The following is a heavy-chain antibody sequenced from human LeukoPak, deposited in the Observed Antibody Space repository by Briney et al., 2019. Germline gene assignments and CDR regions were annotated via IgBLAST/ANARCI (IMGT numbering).Heavy chain of an antibody. J-gene: IGHJ4*02. V-gene: IGHV5-51*01. CDR3: ARHVSPNSWFYFDF. Sequence: GESLKISCKASGYSFTNYIIAWVRHKPGKGLEWMGIIHPTDSDTRYNPSFQGQVTISVDTSISTAYLQWGSLEASDTAMYYCARHVSPNSWFYFDFWGQGTLVTVSS. CDR2: IHPTDSDT. D-gene: IGHD6-13*01. CDR1: GYSFTNYI.